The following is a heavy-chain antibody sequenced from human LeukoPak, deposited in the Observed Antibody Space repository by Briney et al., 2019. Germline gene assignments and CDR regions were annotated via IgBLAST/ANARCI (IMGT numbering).Heavy chain of an antibody. D-gene: IGHD3-10*01. CDR1: GFTFSSYA. V-gene: IGHV3-23*01. CDR2: ISGRGGRT. CDR3: AKRPGGAIDEY. J-gene: IGHJ4*02. Sequence: GGSLRLSCAASGFTFSSYAMSGARQAPGKGLEWVSAISGRGGRTYYAESVKGRITISRDNSKKKLYVKMNRLRADDTAVYYCAKRPGGAIDEYWGQGTLVTVSS.